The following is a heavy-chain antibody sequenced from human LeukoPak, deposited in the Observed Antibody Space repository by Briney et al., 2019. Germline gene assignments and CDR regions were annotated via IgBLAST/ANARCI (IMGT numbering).Heavy chain of an antibody. Sequence: ASVKVSCKAFGYTFTSNYMHWVRQAPGQGPEWMGVISPSGGSTTYAQKFQGRVTMTRDTSISTAYMELSRLRSDDTAVYYCARYYYDSSGYPFDYWGQGTLVTVSS. CDR2: ISPSGGST. CDR3: ARYYYDSSGYPFDY. D-gene: IGHD3-22*01. CDR1: GYTFTSNY. V-gene: IGHV1-46*01. J-gene: IGHJ4*02.